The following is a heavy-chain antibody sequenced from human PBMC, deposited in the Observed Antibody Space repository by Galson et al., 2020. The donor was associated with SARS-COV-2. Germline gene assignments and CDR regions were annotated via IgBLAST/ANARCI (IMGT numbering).Heavy chain of an antibody. CDR2: IKSKTDGGTT. Sequence: GESLKISCAASGFTFSNAWMSWVRQAPGKGLEWVGRIKSKTDGGTTDYAAPVKGRFTISRDDSKNTLYLQMNSLKTEDTAVYYCTTDEVVVAVADYYWGQGSLVTVSS. CDR3: TTDEVVVAVADYY. V-gene: IGHV3-15*01. J-gene: IGHJ4*02. CDR1: GFTFSNAW. D-gene: IGHD2-15*01.